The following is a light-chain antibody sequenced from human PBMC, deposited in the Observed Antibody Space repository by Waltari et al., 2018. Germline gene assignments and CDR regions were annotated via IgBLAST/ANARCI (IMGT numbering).Light chain of an antibody. V-gene: IGLV2-8*01. Sequence: QSDLTQPPSASASPGQSVTISCTGTISDIANYGYVSWYQQHPDKAPKLIIYEVNKRPSGVHFRFSGSKSGNTASLTVSGLQAEDEADYYCASDVGGNNLVFGSGTKVTVL. J-gene: IGLJ6*01. CDR2: EVN. CDR1: ISDIANYGY. CDR3: ASDVGGNNLV.